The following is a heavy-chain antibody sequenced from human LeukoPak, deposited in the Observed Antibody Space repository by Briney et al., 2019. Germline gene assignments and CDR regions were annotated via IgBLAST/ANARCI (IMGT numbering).Heavy chain of an antibody. CDR3: ARGGSYLSAFDI. CDR1: GFTVSTNY. V-gene: IGHV3-53*01. CDR2: IYSGDST. Sequence: GGSLRLSCAASGFTVSTNYMSWVRQAPGKGLEWVSVIYSGDSTYYADSVKGRFTISRDNSKNTLYLQMHSLRAEDTAVYYCARGGSYLSAFDIWGQGTMVTVSS. D-gene: IGHD1-26*01. J-gene: IGHJ3*02.